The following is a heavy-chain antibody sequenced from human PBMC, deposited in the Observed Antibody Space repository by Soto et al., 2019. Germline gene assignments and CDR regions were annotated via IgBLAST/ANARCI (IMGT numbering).Heavy chain of an antibody. CDR3: AKDPGLYYDFWSGYFDP. CDR1: GFTFSSQA. CDR2: ISGSGDST. J-gene: IGHJ5*02. Sequence: GGSLRLSCAASGFTFSSQAMSWVRPAPGKGLEWVSGISGSGDSTYYADSVKGRLTISRDNSKNTLYLQMNSLRAEDTAVYYCAKDPGLYYDFWSGYFDPWGQGTLVTVSS. D-gene: IGHD3-3*01. V-gene: IGHV3-23*01.